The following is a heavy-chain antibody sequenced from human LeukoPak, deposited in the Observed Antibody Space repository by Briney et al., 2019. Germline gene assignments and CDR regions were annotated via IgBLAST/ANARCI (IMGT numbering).Heavy chain of an antibody. D-gene: IGHD2-2*01. CDR3: AKQRVVVVPAAMSHDY. V-gene: IGHV3-23*01. J-gene: IGHJ4*02. CDR1: GFTFSSYA. Sequence: PGGSLRLSCAASGFTFSSYAMSWVRQAPGRGVEWVSAISGSGGSTYYADSVKGRFTISRDNSKNTLYLQMNSLRAEDTAVYYCAKQRVVVVPAAMSHDYWGQGTLVTVSS. CDR2: ISGSGGST.